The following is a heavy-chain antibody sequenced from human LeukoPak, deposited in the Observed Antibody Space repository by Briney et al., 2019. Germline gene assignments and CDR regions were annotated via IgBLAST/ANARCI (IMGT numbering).Heavy chain of an antibody. J-gene: IGHJ5*02. CDR2: IIPIFGTA. V-gene: IGHV1-69*06. Sequence: SVKVSCKASGGTFSSYAISWVRQAPGQGLEWMGGIIPIFGTANYAQKFQGRVTITADKSTSTAYMELSSLRSEDTAVYYCARDWGMAVAGTNWFDPWGQGTLVTVSS. CDR1: GGTFSSYA. D-gene: IGHD6-19*01. CDR3: ARDWGMAVAGTNWFDP.